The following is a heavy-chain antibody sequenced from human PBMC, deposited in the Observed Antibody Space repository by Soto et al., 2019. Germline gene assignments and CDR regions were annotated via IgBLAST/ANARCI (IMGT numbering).Heavy chain of an antibody. CDR1: GFTLNSYA. V-gene: IGHV3-23*01. J-gene: IGHJ6*02. D-gene: IGHD3-22*01. CDR3: AKALPIYYYDSSGYSDYYYDMDV. CDR2: ISARGEKT. Sequence: PGGSLRLSCAASGFTLNSYAMNWVRQAPGKGLEWVSGISARGEKTYYADSVKGRFTISRDNSKNTVYLQMNSLRAKDTAVFYCAKALPIYYYDSSGYSDYYYDMDVWGQGTTVTVSS.